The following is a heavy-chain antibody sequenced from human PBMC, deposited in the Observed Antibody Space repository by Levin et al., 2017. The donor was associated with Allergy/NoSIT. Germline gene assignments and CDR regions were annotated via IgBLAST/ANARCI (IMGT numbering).Heavy chain of an antibody. J-gene: IGHJ4*02. CDR3: ATSFWGSYPAEY. V-gene: IGHV3-21*04. CDR1: GFTFSLYS. CDR2: ISSSGRDI. D-gene: IGHD3-16*02. Sequence: GGSLRLSCAASGFTFSLYSFNWVRQFPGKGLQWVSSISSSGRDIFYADSVKGRFTISRDNANNSVYLEINNLRVEDTALYFCATSFWGSYPAEYWGQGTLVTVS.